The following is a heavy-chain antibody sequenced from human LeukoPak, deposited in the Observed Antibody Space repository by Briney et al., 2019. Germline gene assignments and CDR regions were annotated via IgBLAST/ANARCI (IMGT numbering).Heavy chain of an antibody. J-gene: IGHJ4*02. D-gene: IGHD1-1*01. Sequence: SETLSLTCTVSGGSISSYYWSWIRQPPGKGLEWIGYIYYSGSTNYNPSLKSRVTISVDTSKNQFSLKLSSVTAADTAVYYCAREQTGMTTSFDYWGQGTLVTVSS. CDR1: GGSISSYY. V-gene: IGHV4-59*01. CDR2: IYYSGST. CDR3: AREQTGMTTSFDY.